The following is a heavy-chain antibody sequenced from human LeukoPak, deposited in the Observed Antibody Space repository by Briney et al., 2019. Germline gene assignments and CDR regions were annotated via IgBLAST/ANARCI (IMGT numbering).Heavy chain of an antibody. CDR1: GDSVSSNSAA. CDR2: TYYRSKWYN. V-gene: IGHV6-1*01. D-gene: IGHD5-12*01. J-gene: IGHJ6*03. CDR3: ARCVIHSGYDKSDYYMDV. Sequence: SQTLSLTCAISGDSVSSNSAAWNWIRQSPSRGLEWLGRTYYRSKWYNDYAVSVKSRITINPDTSKNQFSLQLNSVTPEDTAVHYCARCVIHSGYDKSDYYMDVWGKGTTVTVSS.